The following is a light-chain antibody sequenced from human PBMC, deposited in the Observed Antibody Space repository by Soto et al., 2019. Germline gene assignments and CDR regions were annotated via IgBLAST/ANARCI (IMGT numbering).Light chain of an antibody. CDR2: DVS. CDR3: SSYTSSSTLGV. V-gene: IGLV2-14*01. CDR1: SSDVGGYNY. J-gene: IGLJ3*02. Sequence: QSALTQPASVSGSPGQSITISCTGTSSDVGGYNYVSWYQQHPGKAPKLMMYDVSNRPSGVSNRFSGYKSGNTASLTISGLQAEDEADYYCSSYTSSSTLGVFGGGTKLTVL.